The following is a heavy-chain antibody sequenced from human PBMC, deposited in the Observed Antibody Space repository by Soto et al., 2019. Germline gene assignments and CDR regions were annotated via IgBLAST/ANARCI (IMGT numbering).Heavy chain of an antibody. V-gene: IGHV3-33*01. CDR1: GFTFSNYG. D-gene: IGHD3-10*01. J-gene: IGHJ6*01. CDR2: IWYDGSNK. CDR3: ARSGSHKYCNYGMDV. Sequence: GGSLRLSCAASGFTFSNYGMHWVRQAPGKGLEWVAVIWYDGSNKYYADSVKGRFTISRDNSKNTLYLQMNSLRAEDTAVYYCARSGSHKYCNYGMDVWGPGTTGTGSS.